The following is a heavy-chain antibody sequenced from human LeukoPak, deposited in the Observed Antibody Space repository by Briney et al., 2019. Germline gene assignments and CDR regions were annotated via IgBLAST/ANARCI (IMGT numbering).Heavy chain of an antibody. V-gene: IGHV1-58*01. J-gene: IGHJ5*01. CDR1: GFTFISFA. CDR2: IVVGSGNT. Sequence: ASVKVSCKASGFTFISFAVQWVRQTRGQRPEWIGWIVVGSGNTKYAPKFQGRVTITRDVSTNTAYMELSSLRSDDAAMYYCATSKSANFYSWGQGTLVTVSS. CDR3: ATSKSANFYS.